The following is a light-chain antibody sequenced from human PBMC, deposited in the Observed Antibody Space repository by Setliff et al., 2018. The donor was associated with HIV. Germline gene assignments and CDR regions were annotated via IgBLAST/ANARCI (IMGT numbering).Light chain of an antibody. V-gene: IGLV2-11*01. CDR2: DVT. J-gene: IGLJ1*01. CDR3: CSYVASQSSYV. CDR1: SSDIGAYDY. Sequence: QSALAQPRSVSGSPGQSVTISCTGTSSDIGAYDYVSWFQQSPGKAPLLIIYDVTRRPSGVPDRFSGSRSGNTASLTISGLQADDEAYYYCCSYVASQSSYVFGSGTKV.